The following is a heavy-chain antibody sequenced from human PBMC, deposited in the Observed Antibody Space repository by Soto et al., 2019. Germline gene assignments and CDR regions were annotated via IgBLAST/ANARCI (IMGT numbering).Heavy chain of an antibody. Sequence: QVQLQQWGAGLLKPSETLSLTCAVYGGSFSGYYWSWIRQPPGKGLEWIGEINHSGSTNYNPSLKSRLTISVDTSKSQFSLKLSSVTAADTAVYYCARVAGAHYYYYYGMDVWGQGTTVTVSS. D-gene: IGHD1-26*01. V-gene: IGHV4-34*01. CDR3: ARVAGAHYYYYYGMDV. J-gene: IGHJ6*02. CDR2: INHSGST. CDR1: GGSFSGYY.